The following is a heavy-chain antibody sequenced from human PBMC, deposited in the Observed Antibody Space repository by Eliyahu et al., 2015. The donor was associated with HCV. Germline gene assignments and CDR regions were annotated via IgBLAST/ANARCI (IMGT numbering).Heavy chain of an antibody. CDR3: ARDFCGFPPGYGMDV. CDR1: GFTFSDHY. CDR2: ISSSSSYT. D-gene: IGHD5-12*01. Sequence: QVQLVESGGGLVKPGGSLXXSCXASGFTFSDHYMSWIRQAPGKGLEWVSYISSSSSYTNYADSVKGRFTISRDNAKNSLYLQMNSLRAEDTAVYYCARDFCGFPPGYGMDVWGQGTTVTVSS. V-gene: IGHV3-11*05. J-gene: IGHJ6*02.